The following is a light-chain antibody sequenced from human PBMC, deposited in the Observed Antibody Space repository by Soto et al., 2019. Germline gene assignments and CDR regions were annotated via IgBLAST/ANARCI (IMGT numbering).Light chain of an antibody. Sequence: DIQMTQSPSTLSASIGDRVTITCRASRSISTWLVWYQQKPGKAPNLLIYDASSLESGVSSRFSGSGSGTEFTLTISSLQPNDSASYFCQQYDSYWTFGQGTKVEIK. CDR3: QQYDSYWT. J-gene: IGKJ1*01. V-gene: IGKV1-5*01. CDR1: RSISTW. CDR2: DAS.